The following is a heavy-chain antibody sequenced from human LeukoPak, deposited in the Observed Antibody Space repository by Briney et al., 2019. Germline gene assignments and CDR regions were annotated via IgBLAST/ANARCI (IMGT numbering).Heavy chain of an antibody. CDR2: FNPNSGGT. V-gene: IGHV1-2*02. D-gene: IGHD2-2*01. J-gene: IGHJ5*02. CDR3: AREVAPAAAPPSVLNWFDP. CDR1: GYTFTDYY. Sequence: ASVKVSCKASGYTFTDYYMHWVRQAPGQGLEWMGWFNPNSGGTNYAQKFQGRVTMTRDTSISTAYMELSRLRSDDTAVYYCAREVAPAAAPPSVLNWFDPWGQGTLVTVSS.